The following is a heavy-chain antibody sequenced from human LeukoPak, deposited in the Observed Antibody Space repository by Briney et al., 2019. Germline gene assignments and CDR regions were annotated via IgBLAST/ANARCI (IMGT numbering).Heavy chain of an antibody. CDR2: INHSGST. V-gene: IGHV4-34*01. CDR1: GGSFSGYY. D-gene: IGHD4-17*01. CDR3: ASLYGDYVN. Sequence: SETLSLTCAVYGGSFSGYYWSWIRQPPGKGLEWIGEINHSGSTNYNPSLKSRVTISVDTSKNQFSLKLSSVTAADTAVYYCASLYGDYVNWGQGTLVTVSS. J-gene: IGHJ4*02.